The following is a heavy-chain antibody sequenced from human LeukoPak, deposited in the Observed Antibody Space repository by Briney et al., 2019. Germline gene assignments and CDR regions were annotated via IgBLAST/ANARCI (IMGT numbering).Heavy chain of an antibody. CDR2: IYHSGST. CDR1: GGSISSGGYS. J-gene: IGHJ4*02. CDR3: ARASRGNCSGGSCYLRFYFDY. Sequence: SETLSLTCAVSGGSISSGGYSWSWIRQPPGKGLEWIGYIYHSGSTNYNPSLKSRVTISVDTSKNQFSLKLSSVTAADTAVYYCARASRGNCSGGSCYLRFYFDYWGQGTLVTVSS. D-gene: IGHD2-15*01. V-gene: IGHV4-30-2*01.